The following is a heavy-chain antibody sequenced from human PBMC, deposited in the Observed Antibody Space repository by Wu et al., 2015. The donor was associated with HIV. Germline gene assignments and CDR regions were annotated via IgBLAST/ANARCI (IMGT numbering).Heavy chain of an antibody. CDR2: MNPNSGNT. CDR3: ARGVWGDYDYVWGSYRPEGAFDI. J-gene: IGHJ3*02. CDR1: GYTFTSYD. D-gene: IGHD3-16*02. V-gene: IGHV1-8*01. Sequence: QVQLVQSGAEVKKPGASVKVSCKASGYTFTSYDINWVRQATGQGLEWMGWMNPNSGNTGYAQKFQGRVTMTRNTSISTAYMELSSLRSEDTAVYYCARGVWGDYDYVWGSYRPEGAFDIWGQGTMVTVSS.